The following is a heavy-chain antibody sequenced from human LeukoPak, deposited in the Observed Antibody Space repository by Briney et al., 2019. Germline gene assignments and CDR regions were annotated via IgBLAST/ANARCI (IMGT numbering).Heavy chain of an antibody. CDR1: GYTFTGYS. CDR2: INPNSGGT. J-gene: IGHJ4*02. Sequence: GASVKVSCKASGYTFTGYSMHWVRQAPGQGLEWMGWINPNSGGTDYAQKFQGRVTMTRDTSISTAYMELSRLRSDDTAVYYCARDRTPNRGGTYYYYFDYWGQGTLVTVSS. V-gene: IGHV1-2*02. CDR3: ARDRTPNRGGTYYYYFDY. D-gene: IGHD1-26*01.